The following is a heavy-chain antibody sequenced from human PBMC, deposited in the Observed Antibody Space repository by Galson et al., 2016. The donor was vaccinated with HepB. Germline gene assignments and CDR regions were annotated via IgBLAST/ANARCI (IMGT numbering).Heavy chain of an antibody. D-gene: IGHD4-17*01. CDR2: IDWDDDK. Sequence: GFSLTTDGMCVSWIRQPPGKPLEWLALIDWDDDKYYSPSLQTRLTISKDTSKNQVVLTMTTLDPVDTAAYYCARSTLTTVTSYPFDIWGQGTVVTVSS. CDR1: GFSLTTDGMC. CDR3: ARSTLTTVTSYPFDI. J-gene: IGHJ3*02. V-gene: IGHV2-70*01.